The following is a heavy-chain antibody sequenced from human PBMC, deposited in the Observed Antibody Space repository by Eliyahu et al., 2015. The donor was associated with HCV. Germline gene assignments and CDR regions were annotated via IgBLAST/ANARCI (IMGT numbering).Heavy chain of an antibody. Sequence: QLQLQESGPGLVKPSETLSLTCTVSGGSISSSXYYWGWIRQPPGKGLEWIGSIYYSGSTYYNPSLKSRVTISVDTSKNQFSLKLSSVTAADTAVYYCARLSSGWYVVDYWGQGTLVTVSS. J-gene: IGHJ4*02. V-gene: IGHV4-39*01. CDR1: GGSISSSXYY. CDR3: ARLSSGWYVVDY. D-gene: IGHD6-19*01. CDR2: IYYSGST.